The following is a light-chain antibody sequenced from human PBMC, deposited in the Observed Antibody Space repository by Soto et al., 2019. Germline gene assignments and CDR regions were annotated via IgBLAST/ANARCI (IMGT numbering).Light chain of an antibody. CDR3: QQYNNWPFS. CDR1: QGVTTN. CDR2: GVS. Sequence: DIVMTQSPSSLSVSPGERVTLSCRAGQGVTTNFAWYQQKSGQSPRLLIYGVSTRATGVPARFSGTGSETDFTLTISGLQSEDSAVYFCQQYNNWPFSFGQGTRLEIK. J-gene: IGKJ5*01. V-gene: IGKV3-15*01.